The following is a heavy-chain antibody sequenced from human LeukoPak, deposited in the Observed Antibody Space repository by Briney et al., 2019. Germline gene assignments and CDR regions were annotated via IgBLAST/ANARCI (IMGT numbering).Heavy chain of an antibody. CDR2: IYYSGST. CDR1: GGSISSYY. V-gene: IGHV4-59*01. Sequence: SETLSLTCTVSGGSISSYYWSWIRQPPGKGLEWIGYIYYSGSTNYNPSLKSRVTISVDTSKTQFSLMLSSGTGADTAVDYCARQPADWGYWELYYYYYMDVWGKGTTVTVSS. CDR3: ARQPADWGYWELYYYYYMDV. D-gene: IGHD1-26*01. J-gene: IGHJ6*03.